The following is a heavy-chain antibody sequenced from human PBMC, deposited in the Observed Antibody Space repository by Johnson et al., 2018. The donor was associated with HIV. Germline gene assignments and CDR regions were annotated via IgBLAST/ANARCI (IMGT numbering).Heavy chain of an antibody. Sequence: VQLVDSGGGVVQPGGSLRLSCAASGFTFSIYDIPWVRQAPGKGLEWVAYIRTDGSDTKYVDSVNGRFTISRDNSKNTVYLQMNSLRDEDTSVYYCTIWRWGWAGQEALDIWGPGTMVTVSS. D-gene: IGHD5-24*01. CDR2: IRTDGSDT. V-gene: IGHV3-30*02. J-gene: IGHJ3*02. CDR1: GFTFSIYD. CDR3: TIWRWGWAGQEALDI.